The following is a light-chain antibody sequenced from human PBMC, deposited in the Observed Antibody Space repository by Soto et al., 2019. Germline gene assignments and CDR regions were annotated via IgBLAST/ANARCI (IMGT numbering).Light chain of an antibody. V-gene: IGLV2-14*01. Sequence: QSALTQPASGSGSPGQSITISCTGTSSDVGGYNYVSWYQQHPGKAPKLMIYEVSNRPSGVSNRFSGSKSGNTASLTISGLQAEDEADYYCSSYTSSSTEVFGTGIKLTVL. CDR1: SSDVGGYNY. CDR2: EVS. J-gene: IGLJ1*01. CDR3: SSYTSSSTEV.